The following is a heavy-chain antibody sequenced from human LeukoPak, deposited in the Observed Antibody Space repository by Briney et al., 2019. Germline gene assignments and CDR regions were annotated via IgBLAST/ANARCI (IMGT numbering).Heavy chain of an antibody. J-gene: IGHJ4*02. CDR3: ARDDYGGNALGY. CDR2: INPSGGST. CDR1: GYTFTSYY. Sequence: ASVKVSCKASGYTFTSYYMHWVRQAPGQGLEWMGIINPSGGSTNYAQKFQGRVTMTRDTSTSTVYMELSSLRSEDTAVYYCARDDYGGNALGYWGQGTLVTVSS. D-gene: IGHD4-23*01. V-gene: IGHV1-46*01.